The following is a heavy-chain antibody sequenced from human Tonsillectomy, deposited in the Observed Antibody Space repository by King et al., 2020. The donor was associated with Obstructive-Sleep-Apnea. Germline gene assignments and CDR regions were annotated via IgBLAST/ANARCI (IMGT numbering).Heavy chain of an antibody. CDR1: GYTFTTYD. J-gene: IGHJ6*02. D-gene: IGHD2-15*01. Sequence: VQLVQSGAEVKKPGASVKVSCKASGYTFTTYDINWVRQAPGQGLEWMGWMNPNSGNTGYAQKFQGRVTMTRNTSINTAYMELSGLRSEDTAVYYCARGWSSYYYYAMDVWGHGTTVTVSS. CDR2: MNPNSGNT. V-gene: IGHV1-8*01. CDR3: ARGWSSYYYYAMDV.